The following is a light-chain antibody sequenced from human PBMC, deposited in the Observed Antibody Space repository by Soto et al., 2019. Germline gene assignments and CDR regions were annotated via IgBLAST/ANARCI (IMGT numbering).Light chain of an antibody. CDR3: CSYAVGSTLV. J-gene: IGLJ2*01. Sequence: QSALTQPASVSGSPGQSITISCTGTRSDVGSRNLVSWYQQHPGKAPKLMIYEVSKRPSGVSNRFSGSKSGNTASLTISGLQAEDEADYYCCSYAVGSTLVFGGGTKLTVL. CDR2: EVS. V-gene: IGLV2-23*02. CDR1: RSDVGSRNL.